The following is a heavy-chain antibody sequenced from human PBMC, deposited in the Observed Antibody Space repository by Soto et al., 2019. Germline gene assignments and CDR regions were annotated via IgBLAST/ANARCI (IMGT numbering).Heavy chain of an antibody. D-gene: IGHD3-3*01. J-gene: IGHJ4*02. V-gene: IGHV4-61*01. CDR1: GGCFKSGSYS. Sequence: SETLSLTCTVYGGCFKSGSYSWSWIRQPPGKGLEWIGYVYHTGRTSYNPSLKSRVSISMDTSKSQFSLNLDSVTAADTAVYFCARDFAYFDSRGQGTLVTVSS. CDR3: ARDFAYFDS. CDR2: VYHTGRT.